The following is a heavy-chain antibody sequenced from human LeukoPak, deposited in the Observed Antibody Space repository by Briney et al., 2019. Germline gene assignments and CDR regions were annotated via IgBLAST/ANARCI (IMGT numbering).Heavy chain of an antibody. V-gene: IGHV3-7*05. Sequence: GGSRRLSCAASGFTFSGSWMSWVRQAQGKGLEWVANIQQEGSEKYYVDSVKGRFSISRDNAKNSLYLQMSSLRAEDTAVYYCATGWYRLDYWGQGTLVTVSS. CDR2: IQQEGSEK. CDR3: ATGWYRLDY. D-gene: IGHD6-19*01. CDR1: GFTFSGSW. J-gene: IGHJ4*02.